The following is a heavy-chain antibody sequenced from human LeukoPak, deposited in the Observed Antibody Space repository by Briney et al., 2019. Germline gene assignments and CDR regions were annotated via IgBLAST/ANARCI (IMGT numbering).Heavy chain of an antibody. V-gene: IGHV3-74*01. D-gene: IGHD2-15*01. Sequence: PARSLRLSCAAAGFTFSSYWMHWVRQAPGKGLVWVSRIHSDGSSTSYADSVKGRFTISRDNAKNTLYLQMNSLRAEDTAVYYCARGSAVVVVAATGAEYFQHWGQGTLVTVSS. CDR2: IHSDGSST. J-gene: IGHJ1*01. CDR3: ARGSAVVVVAATGAEYFQH. CDR1: GFTFSSYW.